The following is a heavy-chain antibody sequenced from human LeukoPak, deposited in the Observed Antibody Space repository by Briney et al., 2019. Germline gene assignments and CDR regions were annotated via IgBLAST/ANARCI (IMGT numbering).Heavy chain of an antibody. J-gene: IGHJ4*02. CDR2: INQDGSDK. D-gene: IGHD3-3*01. CDR1: GLTFSIHW. Sequence: GGSLRLSCAASGLTFSIHWMNWVRQAPGKGLECVANINQDGSDKYYVDSVKGRFTISRDNAKNSLYLQMNSLRAEDTAVYYCARSMVYYDFWSGYYYFDYWGQGTLVTVSS. V-gene: IGHV3-7*01. CDR3: ARSMVYYDFWSGYYYFDY.